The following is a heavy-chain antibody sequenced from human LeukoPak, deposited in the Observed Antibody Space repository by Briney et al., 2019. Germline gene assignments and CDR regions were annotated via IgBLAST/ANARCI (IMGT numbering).Heavy chain of an antibody. D-gene: IGHD6-13*01. V-gene: IGHV3-74*01. CDR1: GFTFSGYW. CDR2: INSAGSST. Sequence: GGSLILSCAAAGFTFSGYWMHWVRQAPGKGLVWVSRINSAGSSTSYADSVKGRFTISRDNAKNTLYLQMNSLRAEDTAVYYCARGGLYSSSAFDYWGQGTLVTVSS. J-gene: IGHJ4*02. CDR3: ARGGLYSSSAFDY.